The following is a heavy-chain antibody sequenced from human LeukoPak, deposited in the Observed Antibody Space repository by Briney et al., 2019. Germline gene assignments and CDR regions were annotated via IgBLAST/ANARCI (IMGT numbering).Heavy chain of an antibody. J-gene: IGHJ6*03. CDR2: TYSGGST. CDR1: GFTVSSNY. Sequence: PGGSLRLSCAASGFTVSSNYMSWVRQAPGKGLEWVSVTYSGGSTYYADSVKGRFTISRDNSKNTLYLQMNSLRAEDTAVYYCASKYYYYYMDVWGKGTTVTVSS. V-gene: IGHV3-66*02. CDR3: ASKYYYYYMDV.